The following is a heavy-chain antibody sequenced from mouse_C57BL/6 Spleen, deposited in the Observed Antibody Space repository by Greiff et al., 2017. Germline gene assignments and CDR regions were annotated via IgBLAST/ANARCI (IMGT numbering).Heavy chain of an antibody. CDR3: AKEMVYCGYAWCAF. J-gene: IGHJ3*01. D-gene: IGHD2-2*01. Sequence: EVQLQQSGPELVKPGASVKISCKASGYSFTDYNMNWVKQSNGQSLEWIGVINPNNGTTSYNQKFKGKATLTVDQSSSTAYMQLTSLPSEDSAVYYCAKEMVYCGYAWCAFWGRGNLVTVAA. CDR2: INPNNGTT. V-gene: IGHV1-39*01. CDR1: GYSFTDYN.